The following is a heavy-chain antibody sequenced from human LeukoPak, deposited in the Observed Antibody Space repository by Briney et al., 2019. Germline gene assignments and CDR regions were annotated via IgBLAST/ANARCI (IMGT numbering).Heavy chain of an antibody. D-gene: IGHD2-15*01. J-gene: IGHJ3*02. Sequence: GGSLRLSCAASGFTFSSYAMSWVRQAPGKGLVWVSRIDSDDGSTGYADSVRGRFTISRDNAKKTLYLQMNSLRVEDTAVYYCLVILTEPTSPSPDGLDIWGQGTMVTVSS. CDR2: IDSDDGST. CDR3: LVILTEPTSPSPDGLDI. V-gene: IGHV3-74*01. CDR1: GFTFSSYA.